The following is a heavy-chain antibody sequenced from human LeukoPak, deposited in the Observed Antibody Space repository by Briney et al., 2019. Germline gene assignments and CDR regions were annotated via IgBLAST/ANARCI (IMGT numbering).Heavy chain of an antibody. CDR2: IYSGGST. J-gene: IGHJ4*02. D-gene: IGHD5-18*01. CDR1: GFTFSSYY. CDR3: ARVEEGDTAPAGPFDY. V-gene: IGHV3-66*01. Sequence: GGSLRLSCVASGFTFSSYYMSWVRQAPGKGLEWVSVIYSGGSTYYADSVKGRFTISRDNSKNTLYLQMNSLRAEDTAVYYCARVEEGDTAPAGPFDYWGQGTLVTVSS.